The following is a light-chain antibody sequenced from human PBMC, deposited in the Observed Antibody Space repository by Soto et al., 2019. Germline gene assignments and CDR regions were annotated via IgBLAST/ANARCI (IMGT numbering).Light chain of an antibody. CDR2: DAS. Sequence: EIVLTQSPGTLSLSPGDRATLSCRASQSVSNTYLAWYQQKRGQAPRLLIFDASSRATGIPDRFSGSGSGTDFTLIISRLEPEDFAVYYCQQYGTSSGLLTFGPGTKVDIK. V-gene: IGKV3-20*01. J-gene: IGKJ3*01. CDR3: QQYGTSSGLLT. CDR1: QSVSNTY.